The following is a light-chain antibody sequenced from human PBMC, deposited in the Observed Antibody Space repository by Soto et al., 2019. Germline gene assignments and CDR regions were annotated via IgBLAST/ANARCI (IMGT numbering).Light chain of an antibody. CDR2: EIS. J-gene: IGLJ1*01. CDR1: SSDIGGYNF. Sequence: QSALTQPPSASGSPGQSVTISCTGTSSDIGGYNFVSWYQHHPGKAPKLMIYEISKWPSGVPARFSGSKSGNTASLTVSGLQAEDEADYYCSSYAGSNNYVFGTGTKLTVL. V-gene: IGLV2-8*01. CDR3: SSYAGSNNYV.